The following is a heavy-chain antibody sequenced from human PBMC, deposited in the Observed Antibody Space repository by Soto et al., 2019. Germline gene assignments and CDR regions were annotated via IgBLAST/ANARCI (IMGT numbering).Heavy chain of an antibody. CDR2: IYYSGST. Sequence: SETLSLTCTVSGGSISSYYWSWIRQPPGKGLGWIGYIYYSGSTNYNPSLKSRVTISVDTSKNQFSLKLSSVTAADTAVYYCARKGGTYYDFWSGSYYFDYWGQGTLVTVPQ. V-gene: IGHV4-59*01. CDR3: ARKGGTYYDFWSGSYYFDY. D-gene: IGHD3-3*01. CDR1: GGSISSYY. J-gene: IGHJ4*02.